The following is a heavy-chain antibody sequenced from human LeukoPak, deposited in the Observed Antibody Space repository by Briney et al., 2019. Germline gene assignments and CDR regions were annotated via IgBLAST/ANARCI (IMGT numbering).Heavy chain of an antibody. CDR1: DGSFSGYY. CDR2: INHSGST. D-gene: IGHD3-3*01. V-gene: IGHV4-34*01. CDR3: ERGLNDSWTGENY. J-gene: IGHJ4*02. Sequence: SETLSLTCAVYDGSFSGYYWSWIRQPPGKGLEWIGEINHSGSTNYNPSLKSRVTISLDTSKNQFSLKVRYVTAADTAVYYCERGLNDSWTGENYWGQGTLVTVSS.